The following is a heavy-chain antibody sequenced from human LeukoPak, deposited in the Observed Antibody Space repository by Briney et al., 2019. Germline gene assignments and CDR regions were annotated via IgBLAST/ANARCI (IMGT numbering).Heavy chain of an antibody. CDR1: GFTFNIYA. CDR2: IWYDGSNK. D-gene: IGHD3-22*01. CDR3: AREYYYDSSGTIDY. J-gene: IGHJ4*02. Sequence: GGSLRLSCAASGFTFNIYAMHWVRQAPGKGLEWVAVIWYDGSNKYYADSVKGRFTISRDNSKNTLYLQMNSLRAEDTAVYYCAREYYYDSSGTIDYWGQGTLVTVSS. V-gene: IGHV3-33*08.